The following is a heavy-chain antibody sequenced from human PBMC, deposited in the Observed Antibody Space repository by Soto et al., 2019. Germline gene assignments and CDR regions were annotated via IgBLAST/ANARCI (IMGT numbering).Heavy chain of an antibody. V-gene: IGHV4-34*01. J-gene: IGHJ4*02. CDR1: GGSFSGHY. D-gene: IGHD6-13*01. CDR3: ARGVPGYSSSWYAY. CDR2: INDGGTT. Sequence: SETLSLTCAVYGGSFSGHYWSWIRQPPGKGLEWIGEINDGGTTNYNPSLKSRVIISVDTSKNQFSLKLRSVTAADTAVYYCARGVPGYSSSWYAYWGQGTLATVYS.